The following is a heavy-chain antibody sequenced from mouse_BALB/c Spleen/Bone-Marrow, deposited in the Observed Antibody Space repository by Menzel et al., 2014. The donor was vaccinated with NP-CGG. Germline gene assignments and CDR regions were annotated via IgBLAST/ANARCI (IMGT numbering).Heavy chain of an antibody. V-gene: IGHV4-2*02. CDR3: ARLRYYGYFAY. D-gene: IGHD1-1*01. J-gene: IGHJ2*01. Sequence: EVQLQESGGGLVQPGGSLILSCAASGFDFSRYWMSWARQAPGKGQEWIGEINPGSSTINYAPSLKDKFIISRDNTKKTLYLQMSKVRSEDTALYYCARLRYYGYFAYWGQGTTLTVSS. CDR2: INPGSSTI. CDR1: GFDFSRYW.